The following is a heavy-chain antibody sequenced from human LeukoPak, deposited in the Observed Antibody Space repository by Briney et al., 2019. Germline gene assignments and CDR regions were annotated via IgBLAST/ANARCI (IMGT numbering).Heavy chain of an antibody. CDR1: GFTFSGYW. V-gene: IGHV3-74*01. CDR2: ITGDGSST. CDR3: ARDTGWYFDL. J-gene: IGHJ2*01. Sequence: PGGSLRLSCAASGFTFSGYWMHWVRQVPGKGLVWVSRITGDGSSTTYADSVKGRFTISRDNAKNTVFLQMISLRAEDTAVYYYARDTGWYFDLWGRGTLVTVSS. D-gene: IGHD4-17*01.